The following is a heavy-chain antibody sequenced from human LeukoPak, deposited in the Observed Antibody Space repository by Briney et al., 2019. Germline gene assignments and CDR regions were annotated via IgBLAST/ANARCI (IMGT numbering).Heavy chain of an antibody. CDR1: DFPFIGYT. CDR2: IPYDGSQN. V-gene: IGHV3-30*04. J-gene: IGHJ3*02. Sequence: GGSLRLSCAASDFPFIGYTMHWVRQAPGKGLEWVAGIPYDGSQNSYADSVKGRFSISRDNSKSALYLQMNSLRAEDTAVYYCARGRDGYNLVDAFDIWGQGIMVTVSS. CDR3: ARGRDGYNLVDAFDI. D-gene: IGHD5-24*01.